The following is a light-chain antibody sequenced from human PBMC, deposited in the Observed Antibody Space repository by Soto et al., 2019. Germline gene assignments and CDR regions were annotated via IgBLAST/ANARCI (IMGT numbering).Light chain of an antibody. J-gene: IGKJ1*01. V-gene: IGKV1-5*03. Sequence: DIPMTQSPSTLSASVGDRVTITCRASQTISNWLAWYQQKPGKAPKLLIYKASSLERGVPARFTGSGSGTEFTIAISSLQPDDFATYYCQHYNDYSRTFGQGTKVEIK. CDR1: QTISNW. CDR3: QHYNDYSRT. CDR2: KAS.